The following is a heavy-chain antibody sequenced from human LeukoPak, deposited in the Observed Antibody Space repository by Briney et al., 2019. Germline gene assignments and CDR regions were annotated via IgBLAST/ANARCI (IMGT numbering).Heavy chain of an antibody. CDR1: GFTFSSSA. CDR2: IVVGSGNT. D-gene: IGHD2-15*01. CDR3: AAAKDGAFDF. Sequence: SVKVSCEASGFTFSSSAVHWVRQARGQRLEWIGWIVVGSGNTNYAQKFQQRVTLSRDMSTSTAYMELSSLRSEDTAVYYCAAAKDGAFDFWGQGTLVTVSS. V-gene: IGHV1-58*01. J-gene: IGHJ3*01.